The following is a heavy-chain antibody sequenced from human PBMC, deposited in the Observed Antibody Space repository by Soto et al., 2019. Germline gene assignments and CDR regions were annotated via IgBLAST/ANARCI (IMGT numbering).Heavy chain of an antibody. CDR3: ARGMCLKYGLDV. V-gene: IGHV3-74*01. Sequence: EVQLVESGGGLVQPGGSLRLSCAASEFTFNNYWMHWVRHVPGKGLEWVSRINTDGSTTNYADSVMGRFTISRDNADNTVYLQMNSLRAEDTAVYYCARGMCLKYGLDVWGQGATVTVSS. J-gene: IGHJ6*02. CDR1: EFTFNNYW. CDR2: INTDGSTT.